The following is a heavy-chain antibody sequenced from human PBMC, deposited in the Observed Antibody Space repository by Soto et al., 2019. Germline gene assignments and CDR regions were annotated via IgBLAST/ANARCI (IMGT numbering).Heavy chain of an antibody. J-gene: IGHJ6*02. V-gene: IGHV3-23*01. Sequence: EVQLLESGGGLVQPGGSLRLSCAGSDFTFSNYGMSWGRQAPGQGLEWVTSMTDSGDRTEYAYSVKGRFTISRDNSKNTLYLQMTSLRAEDTAVYYCVKETCGNWGYMADWGRGTTVTVSS. CDR1: DFTFSNYG. CDR2: MTDSGDRT. CDR3: VKETCGNWGYMAD. D-gene: IGHD7-27*01.